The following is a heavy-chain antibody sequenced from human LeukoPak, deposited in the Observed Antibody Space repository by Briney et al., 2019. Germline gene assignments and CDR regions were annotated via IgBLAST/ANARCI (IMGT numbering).Heavy chain of an antibody. V-gene: IGHV3-21*01. CDR1: GFTFSSYS. CDR2: ITSSSSYI. D-gene: IGHD1-1*01. J-gene: IGHJ4*02. Sequence: GGSLRLSCAASGFTFSSYSMNWVRQAPGKGLEWVSSITSSSSYIYYADSVKGRFTISRDNAKNSLYLQLKSLRAEDTALYYCAREGNDDDAFDYWGQGTLVTVSS. CDR3: AREGNDDDAFDY.